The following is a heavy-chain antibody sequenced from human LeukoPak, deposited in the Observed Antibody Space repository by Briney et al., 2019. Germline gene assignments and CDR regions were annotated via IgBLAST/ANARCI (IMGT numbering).Heavy chain of an antibody. V-gene: IGHV3-23*01. Sequence: GGSLRLSCAASGFTFSSYAMSWVRQAPGKGLEWVSAISGSGGSTYYADSVKGRFTISRDNSKNTLYLQMNSLRAEDTAVYYCAKGIVEPSGSYRGTFDYWGQGTLVTVSS. CDR3: AKGIVEPSGSYRGTFDY. D-gene: IGHD1-26*01. CDR1: GFTFSSYA. CDR2: ISGSGGST. J-gene: IGHJ4*02.